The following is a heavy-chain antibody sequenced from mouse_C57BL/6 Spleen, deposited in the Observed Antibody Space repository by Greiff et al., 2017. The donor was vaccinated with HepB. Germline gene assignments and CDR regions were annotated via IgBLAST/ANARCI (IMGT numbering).Heavy chain of an antibody. CDR2: ISYDGSN. CDR1: GYSITSGYY. D-gene: IGHD1-1*01. V-gene: IGHV3-6*01. CDR3: AREGTYYYGSSYYFDY. J-gene: IGHJ2*01. Sequence: EVKLVESGPGLVKPSQSLSLTCSVTGYSITSGYYWNWIRQFPGNKLEWMGYISYDGSNNYNPSLKNRISITRDTSKNQFFLKLNSVTTEDTATYYCAREGTYYYGSSYYFDYWGQGTTLTVSS.